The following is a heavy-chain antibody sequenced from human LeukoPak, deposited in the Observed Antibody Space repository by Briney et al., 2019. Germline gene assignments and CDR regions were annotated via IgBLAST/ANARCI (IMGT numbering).Heavy chain of an antibody. CDR2: INHSGST. CDR3: ARTLAGLWFTTD. J-gene: IGHJ4*02. Sequence: KTSETLSLTCAVYGGSFSGYYWSWIRQPPGKGLEWIGEINHSGSTNYNPSLKSRVTISVDTSKNQFSLKLSSVTAAGTAVYYCARTLAGLWFTTDWGQGTLVTVSS. D-gene: IGHD3-10*01. V-gene: IGHV4-34*01. CDR1: GGSFSGYY.